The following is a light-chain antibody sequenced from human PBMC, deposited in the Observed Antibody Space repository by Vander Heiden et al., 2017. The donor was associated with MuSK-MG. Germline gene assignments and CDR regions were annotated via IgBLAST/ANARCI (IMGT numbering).Light chain of an antibody. V-gene: IGKV1-17*01. Sequence: DIQMTQSPSSLSASVGDRITITCRASQGIGNYLVWYQQSPGKAPKRLIYAASSLQTGVPSRFSGSGSGTEFTLTISSLQPEDFATYYCRQHNSYPLTFGGGTRVEMK. J-gene: IGKJ4*01. CDR1: QGIGNY. CDR3: RQHNSYPLT. CDR2: AAS.